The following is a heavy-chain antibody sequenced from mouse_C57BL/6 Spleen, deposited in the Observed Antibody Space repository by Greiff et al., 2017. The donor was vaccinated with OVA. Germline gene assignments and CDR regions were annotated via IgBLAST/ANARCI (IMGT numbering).Heavy chain of an antibody. Sequence: VQLKESGGDLVKPGGSLTLSCAASGFTFSSYGMSWVRQTPDKRLEWVATISSGGSYTYYPDSVTGRFTISRDNAKNTLYLQLSSLKSEDTAMYYCARQDYGSHYFDYWGQGTTLTVSS. CDR1: GFTFSSYG. J-gene: IGHJ2*01. CDR3: ARQDYGSHYFDY. V-gene: IGHV5-6*01. D-gene: IGHD1-1*01. CDR2: ISSGGSYT.